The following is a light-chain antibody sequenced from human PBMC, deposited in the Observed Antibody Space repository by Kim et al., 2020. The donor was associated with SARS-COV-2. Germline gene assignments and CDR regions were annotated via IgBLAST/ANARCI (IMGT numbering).Light chain of an antibody. CDR1: QSTSSY. V-gene: IGKV1-39*01. CDR2: AAS. Sequence: DIQMTQSPSSLSVSVGDRVTITCRASQSTSSYLNWYQQKPGKAPKLLIYAASSLQSGVPSRFSGSGSGTDFTLTISSLQPEDFATYYCQQSYSTPVTFGQGTKVDIK. J-gene: IGKJ1*01. CDR3: QQSYSTPVT.